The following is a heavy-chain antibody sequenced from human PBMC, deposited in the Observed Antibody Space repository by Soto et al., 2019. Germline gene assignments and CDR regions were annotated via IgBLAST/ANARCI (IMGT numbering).Heavy chain of an antibody. J-gene: IGHJ5*02. CDR2: IYYSGST. CDR1: GGSISSYY. CDR3: ARHHGCHSSGWYCDWFDP. D-gene: IGHD6-19*01. Sequence: SETPCLTCTVSGGSISSYYGSWIRQPPGKGLEWIGYIYYSGSTNYNPSLKSRVTISVDTSKNQFSLKLSSVTAADTAMYYCARHHGCHSSGWYCDWFDPWGQGTLVTVSS. V-gene: IGHV4-59*01.